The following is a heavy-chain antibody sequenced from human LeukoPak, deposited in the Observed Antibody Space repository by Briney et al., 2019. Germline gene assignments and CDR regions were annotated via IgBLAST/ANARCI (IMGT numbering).Heavy chain of an antibody. Sequence: GGSLRLSCAASGFTFSSYSMNWVRQAPGKGLEWISYISSRSSTIYYADSVRGRFTISRDNAKNSLYLQMNSLRAEDTAVYYCARGYSYGSSWGQGTLVTVSS. D-gene: IGHD5-18*01. CDR3: ARGYSYGSS. J-gene: IGHJ5*02. V-gene: IGHV3-48*04. CDR1: GFTFSSYS. CDR2: ISSRSSTI.